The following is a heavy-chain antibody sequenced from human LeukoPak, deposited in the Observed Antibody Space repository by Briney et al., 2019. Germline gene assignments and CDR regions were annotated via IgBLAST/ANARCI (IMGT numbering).Heavy chain of an antibody. CDR1: GFIVNTNY. CDR2: IYADGTT. J-gene: IGHJ4*02. D-gene: IGHD4-17*01. CDR3: ARDSYGDANFDS. V-gene: IGHV3-53*01. Sequence: GGSLRLSCAASGFIVNTNYMTWVRQAPGRGLEWVSFIYADGTTYYADSVKGRFTISRDISKNEVYLQMNSLRPEDTAVYYCARDSYGDANFDSWGQGTLVIVSS.